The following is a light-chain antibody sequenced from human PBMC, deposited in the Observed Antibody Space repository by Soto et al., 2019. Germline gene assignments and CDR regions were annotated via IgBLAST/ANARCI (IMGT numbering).Light chain of an antibody. CDR2: GAS. V-gene: IGKV3-20*01. J-gene: IGKJ1*01. CDR3: QQYGSSPKT. CDR1: QTVISNY. Sequence: LTQSPYTLSLSPVERATLSFMSSQTVISNYLAWCQQRPGQAPRLLIYGASTRAAGIPDRFSGSGSGTDFTLTISRLEPEDFAVYYCQQYGSSPKTFGQGTKVDI.